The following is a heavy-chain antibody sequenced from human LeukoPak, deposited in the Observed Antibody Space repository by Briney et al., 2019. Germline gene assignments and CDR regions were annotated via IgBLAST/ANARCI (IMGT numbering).Heavy chain of an antibody. CDR1: GYSISSGYY. CDR2: IYHSGST. CDR3: ARTYGDYEGDAFDY. Sequence: SETLSLTCTVSGYSISSGYYWGWIRQPPGKGLEWTGSIYHSGSTYYNPSLKSRVTISVDTSKNQFSLKLSSVTAADTAVYYCARTYGDYEGDAFDYWGQGTLVTVSS. J-gene: IGHJ4*02. V-gene: IGHV4-38-2*02. D-gene: IGHD4-17*01.